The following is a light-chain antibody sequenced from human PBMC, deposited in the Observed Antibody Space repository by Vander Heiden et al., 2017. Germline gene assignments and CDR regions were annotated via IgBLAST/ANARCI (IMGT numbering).Light chain of an antibody. CDR1: QSVSSY. CDR2: DAS. J-gene: IGKJ4*01. CDR3: QQRSNWPLT. Sequence: EIVLTQSPATLSLSPGERATLSCRASQSVSSYLAWYQQKPGRAPRLLIFDASNRATGVPARFSGSGSGTDFTLTISSLEPEDFALYHCQQRSNWPLTFGGGTKVEIK. V-gene: IGKV3-11*01.